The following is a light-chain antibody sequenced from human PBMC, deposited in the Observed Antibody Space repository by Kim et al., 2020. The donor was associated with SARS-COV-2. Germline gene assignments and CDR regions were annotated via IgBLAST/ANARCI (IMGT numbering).Light chain of an antibody. V-gene: IGKV3-20*01. Sequence: SPGERATLPCRASQSVRSNYLAWYQQKPGQAPRLLIYGVSTRATGIPDRFSGSGSGTDFTLTISRLEPEDFAVYYCQQYGSSFLTFGGGTKVDIK. CDR3: QQYGSSFLT. J-gene: IGKJ4*01. CDR1: QSVRSNY. CDR2: GVS.